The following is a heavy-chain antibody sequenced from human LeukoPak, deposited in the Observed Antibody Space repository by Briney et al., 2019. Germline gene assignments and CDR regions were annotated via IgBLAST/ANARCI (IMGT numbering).Heavy chain of an antibody. CDR3: ARGPLLLRAFDI. J-gene: IGHJ3*02. CDR1: GGTFSSYA. D-gene: IGHD2-15*01. V-gene: IGHV1-69*05. CDR2: IIPIFGTA. Sequence: SVKVSCKASGGTFSSYAISWVRQAPGQGLEWMGGIIPIFGTANYAQKFQGRVTMTRNTSISTAYMELSSLRSEDTAVYYCARGPLLLRAFDIWGQGTMVTVSS.